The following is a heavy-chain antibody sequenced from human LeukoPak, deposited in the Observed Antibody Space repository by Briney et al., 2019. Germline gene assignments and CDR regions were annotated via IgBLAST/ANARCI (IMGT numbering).Heavy chain of an antibody. J-gene: IGHJ4*02. CDR2: INPYSGDT. D-gene: IGHD2-15*01. CDR3: ARASVENTLRIDDY. CDR1: GYTFTSYA. Sequence: ASVKVSCKASGYTFTSYAVSWVRQAPGQGLEWMGWINPYSGDTNYAQKFQGRVTMTRDTSITTAYMDLSRLKSDDTAVYYCARASVENTLRIDDYWGQGTLVTVSS. V-gene: IGHV1-2*02.